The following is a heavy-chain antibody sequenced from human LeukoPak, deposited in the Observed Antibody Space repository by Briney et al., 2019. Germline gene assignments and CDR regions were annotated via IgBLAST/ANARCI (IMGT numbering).Heavy chain of an antibody. Sequence: KSGGSLRLSCAASGFTFSSYSMNWVRQAPGKGLEWVSSISSSSSYIYYADSVKGRFTISRDNAKNSLYLQMNSLRAEDTAVYYCASTYCSSTSCYATGYYYYYYMDVWGKGTTVTVSS. CDR3: ASTYCSSTSCYATGYYYYYYMDV. CDR2: ISSSSSYI. CDR1: GFTFSSYS. D-gene: IGHD2-2*01. V-gene: IGHV3-21*01. J-gene: IGHJ6*03.